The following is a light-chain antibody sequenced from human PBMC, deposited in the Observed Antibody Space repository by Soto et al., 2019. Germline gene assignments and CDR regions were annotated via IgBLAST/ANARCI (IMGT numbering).Light chain of an antibody. Sequence: DIVLTQSPGTLSLSPGESATLSCRASESMSSYYLAWYQQKPGQAPRLLIYAASNRATGIPDRFSGSGSGTDFTLTISRLEPEDFAVYFCQQCGTSPWTFGQGTKVDIK. J-gene: IGKJ1*01. CDR2: AAS. CDR3: QQCGTSPWT. V-gene: IGKV3-20*01. CDR1: ESMSSYY.